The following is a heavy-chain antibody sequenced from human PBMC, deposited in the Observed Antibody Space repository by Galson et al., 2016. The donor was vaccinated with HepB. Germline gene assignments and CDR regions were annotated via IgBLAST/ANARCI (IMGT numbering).Heavy chain of an antibody. D-gene: IGHD3-16*01. CDR1: GFTFDDYA. CDR3: AKDTTKGWGSEDY. CDR2: ISWNSGGR. J-gene: IGHJ4*02. Sequence: SLRLSCAASGFTFDDYAMHWVRQAPGKGLEWVSGISWNSGGRDYADSVKGRFTISRGNAKNSLYLHMNSLRVEDTAMYFCAKDTTKGWGSEDYWGQGTLVTVSS. V-gene: IGHV3-9*01.